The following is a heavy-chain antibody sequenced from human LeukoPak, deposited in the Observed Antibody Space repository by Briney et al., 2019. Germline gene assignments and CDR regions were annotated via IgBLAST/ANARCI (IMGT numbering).Heavy chain of an antibody. CDR1: GFTFSSYS. Sequence: GGSLRLSCAASGFTFSSYSMNWVRQAPGKGLEWVSSISSSSSYIYYADSVKGRFTISRDNAKNSLYLQMNSLRAEDTAVYYCARDLGAQRFQHWGQGTLVTVSS. CDR3: ARDLGAQRFQH. D-gene: IGHD3-16*01. J-gene: IGHJ1*01. V-gene: IGHV3-21*01. CDR2: ISSSSSYI.